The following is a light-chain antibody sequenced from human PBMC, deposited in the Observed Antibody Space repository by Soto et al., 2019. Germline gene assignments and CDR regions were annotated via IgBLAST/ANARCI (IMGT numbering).Light chain of an antibody. Sequence: QSALTQPASVSGSPGQSITISCTGTSSDVGVYNHVSWYQQHPGKAPKLLIYELNNRPSGVSNRFSGSKSGSTASLTISGLQSEDEADYYCSSYTSTNIRVFGGGTKLTVL. CDR1: SSDVGVYNH. CDR3: SSYTSTNIRV. J-gene: IGLJ2*01. CDR2: ELN. V-gene: IGLV2-14*01.